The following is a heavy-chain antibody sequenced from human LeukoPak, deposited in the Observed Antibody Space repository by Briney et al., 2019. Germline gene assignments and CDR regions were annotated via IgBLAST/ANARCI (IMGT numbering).Heavy chain of an antibody. D-gene: IGHD2-15*01. CDR2: IYYSGST. CDR1: GGSISSSSYY. Sequence: PSETLSLTCTVSGGSISSSSYYWGWIRQPPGKGLEWIGSIYYSGSTYYNPSLKSRVTISVDTSKNQFSLKLSSVTAADTAVYYCARDYEDRSRLYNWFDPWGQGTLVTVSS. J-gene: IGHJ5*02. V-gene: IGHV4-39*07. CDR3: ARDYEDRSRLYNWFDP.